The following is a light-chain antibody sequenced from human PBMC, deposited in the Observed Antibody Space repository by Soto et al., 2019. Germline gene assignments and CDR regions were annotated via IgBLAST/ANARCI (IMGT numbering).Light chain of an antibody. V-gene: IGLV1-47*01. J-gene: IGLJ3*02. CDR1: SSNLGSNY. CDR2: RNN. CDR3: AAWDDSLSGWV. Sequence: QSVLTQPHSASGTPGQRVTLSFSCSSSNLGSNYVYWYQQLPGTAPKLLIYRNNQRPSGVPDRFSGSKSGTSASLAISWLRSEDEADYYCAAWDDSLSGWVFGGGTKVTVL.